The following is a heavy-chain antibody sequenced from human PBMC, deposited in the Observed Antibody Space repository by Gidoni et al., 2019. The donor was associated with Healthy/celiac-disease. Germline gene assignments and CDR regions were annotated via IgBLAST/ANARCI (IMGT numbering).Heavy chain of an antibody. CDR3: AGGSGSYYKERPGYYYYMDV. CDR1: GGSISSYY. D-gene: IGHD3-10*01. J-gene: IGHJ6*03. V-gene: IGHV4-59*01. CDR2: IYYSGST. Sequence: QVQLQESGPGLVKPSETLSLTCTVSGGSISSYYWSWIRQPPGKGLAWIGYIYYSGSTNYNPSLKSRVTISVDTSKNQFSLKLSSVTAADTAVYYCAGGSGSYYKERPGYYYYMDVWGKGTTVTVSS.